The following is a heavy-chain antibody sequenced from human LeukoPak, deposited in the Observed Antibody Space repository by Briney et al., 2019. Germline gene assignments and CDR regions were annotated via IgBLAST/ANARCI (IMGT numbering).Heavy chain of an antibody. Sequence: SETLSLTCTVSGGPISSYYWSWIRQPPGKGLEWIGYIYYSGSTNYNPSLKSRVTISVDTSKNQFSLKLSSVTAADTAVYYCARWGYSGYDFDYYYGMDVWGQGTTVTVSS. CDR2: IYYSGST. D-gene: IGHD5-12*01. CDR1: GGPISSYY. V-gene: IGHV4-59*01. CDR3: ARWGYSGYDFDYYYGMDV. J-gene: IGHJ6*02.